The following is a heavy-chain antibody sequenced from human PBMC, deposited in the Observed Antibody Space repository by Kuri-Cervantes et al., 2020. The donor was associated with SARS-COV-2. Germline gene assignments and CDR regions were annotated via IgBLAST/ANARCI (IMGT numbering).Heavy chain of an antibody. Sequence: GGSLRLSCAASGFTFSSYSMNWVRQAPGKGLGWVSYISSSSSTIYYADSVKGRFTISRDNAKNSLYLQMNSLRAEDTAVYYCSRTYDSSGSLYYYYMDVWGKGTTVTVSS. V-gene: IGHV3-48*01. J-gene: IGHJ6*03. CDR1: GFTFSSYS. D-gene: IGHD3-22*01. CDR2: ISSSSSTI. CDR3: SRTYDSSGSLYYYYMDV.